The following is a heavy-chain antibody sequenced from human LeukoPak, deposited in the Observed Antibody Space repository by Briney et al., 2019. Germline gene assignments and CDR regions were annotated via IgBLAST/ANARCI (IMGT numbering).Heavy chain of an antibody. D-gene: IGHD6-19*01. J-gene: IGHJ4*02. V-gene: IGHV3-23*01. CDR3: AKETVAAYY. CDR2: ISGSGGTT. CDR1: GFSFSAYA. Sequence: RGSLRLSCAASGFSFSAYAMSWVRQAPGKGLECVSSISGSGGTTYYADSVKGRFTISRDNSRNTLYLQMNSLRAEDTAVYYCAKETVAAYYWGQGTLVTVSS.